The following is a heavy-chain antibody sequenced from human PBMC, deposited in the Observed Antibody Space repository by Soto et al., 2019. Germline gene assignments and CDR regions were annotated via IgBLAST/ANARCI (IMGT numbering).Heavy chain of an antibody. CDR1: GFTFSSYA. CDR2: ISYDGSNK. Sequence: ESGGGVVQPGRSLRLSCTASGFTFSSYAMHWVRQAPGKGLEWVAVISYDGSNKYYADSVKGRFTISRDNSKNTLYLQMNSLRAEDTAVYYCARDRAGDWGQGTLVTVSS. V-gene: IGHV3-30-3*01. CDR3: ARDRAGD. J-gene: IGHJ4*02. D-gene: IGHD1-26*01.